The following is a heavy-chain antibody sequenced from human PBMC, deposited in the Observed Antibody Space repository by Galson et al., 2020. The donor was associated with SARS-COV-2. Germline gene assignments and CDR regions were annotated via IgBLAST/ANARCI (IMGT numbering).Heavy chain of an antibody. CDR1: GASISSNNW. J-gene: IGHJ6*03. V-gene: IGHV4-4*02. CDR2: VFHTGST. D-gene: IGHD3-16*02. CDR3: ARVSVVVPDAASLSPRTPRLYNYYYMDV. Sequence: SETLSLTCAVSGASISSNNWWTWVRQSPGKGLEWIGEVFHTGSTNYTPSLKSRITISVDKSKRQFSLRLNSVTAADTAIYYCARVSVVVPDAASLSPRTPRLYNYYYMDVWGKETTVTVSS.